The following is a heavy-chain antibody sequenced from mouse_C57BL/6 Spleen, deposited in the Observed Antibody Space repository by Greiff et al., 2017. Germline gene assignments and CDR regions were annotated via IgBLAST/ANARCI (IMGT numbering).Heavy chain of an antibody. D-gene: IGHD4-1*02. CDR2: INPSSGYT. V-gene: IGHV1-7*01. Sequence: QVHVKQSGAELAKPGASVKLSCKASGYTFTSYWMHWVKQRPGQGLEWIGYINPSSGYTKYNQKFKDKATLTADKSSSTAYMQLSSLTYEDSAVYYCARFSTGTNYFDYWGQGTTLTVSS. J-gene: IGHJ2*01. CDR3: ARFSTGTNYFDY. CDR1: GYTFTSYW.